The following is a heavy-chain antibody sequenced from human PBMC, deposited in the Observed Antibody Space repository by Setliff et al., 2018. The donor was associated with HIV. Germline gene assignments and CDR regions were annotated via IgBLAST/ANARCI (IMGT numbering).Heavy chain of an antibody. J-gene: IGHJ5*02. CDR1: GGSLRTFH. D-gene: IGHD3-10*01. V-gene: IGHV4-59*08. Sequence: SETLSLTCTVSGGSLRTFHWTWLRQAPGKGLEWLGHIYDVGVTNYNPSLKNRVTISLDASQTRCSLTLASVTDTDTAVYFCAKRRGSGTLYDAFDPWGXXILVTVSS. CDR3: AKRRGSGTLYDAFDP. CDR2: IYDVGVT.